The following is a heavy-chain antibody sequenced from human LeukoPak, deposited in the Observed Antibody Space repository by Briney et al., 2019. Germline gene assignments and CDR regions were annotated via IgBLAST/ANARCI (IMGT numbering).Heavy chain of an antibody. J-gene: IGHJ4*02. CDR2: ISGSGGST. V-gene: IGHV3-23*01. D-gene: IGHD3-3*01. CDR1: GFTFSSYA. Sequence: GGSLRLSCAASGFTFSSYAMSWVRQAPGKGLEWVSPISGSGGSTYYADSVKGRFTISRDNSKNTLYLQMNSLRAEDTAVYYCAKDQGITIFGVVIPAADYWGQGTLVTVSS. CDR3: AKDQGITIFGVVIPAADY.